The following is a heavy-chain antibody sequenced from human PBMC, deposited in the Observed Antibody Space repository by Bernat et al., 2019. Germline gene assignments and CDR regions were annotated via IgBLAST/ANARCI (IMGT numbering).Heavy chain of an antibody. Sequence: EVQLVESGGGLVKPGGSLRLSCAASVFTFSSYSMNWVRQAPGKGLECVSAISSSSSYIYYAESVKSRFTISRDNAKNSLYLQMNSLSAEDTAVYYCARGIRHKLLRRSNWFDPWGQGTLVTVSS. V-gene: IGHV3-21*01. CDR2: ISSSSSYI. CDR3: ARGIRHKLLRRSNWFDP. CDR1: VFTFSSYS. J-gene: IGHJ5*02. D-gene: IGHD2-15*01.